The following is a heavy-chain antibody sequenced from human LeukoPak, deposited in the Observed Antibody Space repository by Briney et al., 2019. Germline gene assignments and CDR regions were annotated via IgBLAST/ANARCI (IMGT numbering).Heavy chain of an antibody. Sequence: SETLSLTCSVSGGSISGTTHNWGWIRQPPGTGLEWIATIYYSESTKKSPSLKSRVTISLDTSRHQFSLKLSSVTAADTAVYYCARQGSSSWYGWYFDLWGRGSLVTVSS. D-gene: IGHD6-13*01. V-gene: IGHV4-39*01. CDR3: ARQGSSSWYGWYFDL. J-gene: IGHJ2*01. CDR2: IYYSEST. CDR1: GGSISGTTHN.